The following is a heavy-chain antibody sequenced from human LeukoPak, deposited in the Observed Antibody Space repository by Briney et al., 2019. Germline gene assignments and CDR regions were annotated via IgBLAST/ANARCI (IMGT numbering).Heavy chain of an antibody. D-gene: IGHD5-12*01. J-gene: IGHJ5*02. Sequence: ASVKVSCRASGYTFTDYYMHWVRQAPGQGLEWMGWINPNSGGTNYAQKFQGRVTMTRDTSISTAYMELSRLRSDDTAVYYCARDRWISGGDPWGQGTLVTVSS. CDR1: GYTFTDYY. CDR3: ARDRWISGGDP. CDR2: INPNSGGT. V-gene: IGHV1-2*02.